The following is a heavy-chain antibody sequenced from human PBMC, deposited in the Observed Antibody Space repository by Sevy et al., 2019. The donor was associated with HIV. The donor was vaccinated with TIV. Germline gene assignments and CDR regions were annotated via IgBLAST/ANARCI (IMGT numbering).Heavy chain of an antibody. Sequence: GGSLRLSCAASGFTFHTYWMQWVRQAPGKGLEWVANIRQAGNEIYYADSVKGRFTISRDNARQSLYLEMNNLRVEDSGIYYCARRYFDVWGQGTLVTVSS. D-gene: IGHD3-16*02. CDR3: ARRYFDV. CDR2: IRQAGNEI. CDR1: GFTFHTYW. V-gene: IGHV3-7*01. J-gene: IGHJ4*02.